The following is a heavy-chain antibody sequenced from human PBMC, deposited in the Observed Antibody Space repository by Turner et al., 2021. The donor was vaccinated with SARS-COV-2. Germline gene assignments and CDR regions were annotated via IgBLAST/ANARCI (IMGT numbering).Heavy chain of an antibody. CDR3: ARDDLDPDYGFHFDY. CDR1: GFTFSSYG. J-gene: IGHJ4*02. V-gene: IGHV3-33*01. Sequence: QVQLVESGGGVVQPGRSLSLSCAASGFTFSSYGMHWVRQAPGKGLEWVAVIWYDGSNKYYADSVKGRFTISRDNSKNTLYLQMNSLRAEDTAVYYCARDDLDPDYGFHFDYWGQGTLVTVSS. D-gene: IGHD4-17*01. CDR2: IWYDGSNK.